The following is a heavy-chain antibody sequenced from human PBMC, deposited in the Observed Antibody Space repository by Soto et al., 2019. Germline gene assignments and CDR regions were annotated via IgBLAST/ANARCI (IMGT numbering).Heavy chain of an antibody. V-gene: IGHV3-53*01. D-gene: IGHD2-2*01. Sequence: GGSLRLSCAASGFTVSSNYMSWVRQAPGKGLEWVSVIYSAGTTYYADSVKGRFTISRDNAKNSLYLQMNSLRAEDTAVYYCARDSVVPAAINWFDPWGQG. CDR3: ARDSVVPAAINWFDP. CDR2: IYSAGTT. J-gene: IGHJ5*02. CDR1: GFTVSSNY.